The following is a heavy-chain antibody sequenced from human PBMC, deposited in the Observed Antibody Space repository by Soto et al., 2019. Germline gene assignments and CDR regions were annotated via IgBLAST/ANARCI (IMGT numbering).Heavy chain of an antibody. J-gene: IGHJ1*01. V-gene: IGHV2-5*01. CDR1: GFSISTSGVS. Sequence: QITLKESGPTLAKPTQTLTLTCTFSGFSISTSGVSVGWFRQPPGKALEWLALIYWNEDKRYTPSLKSRLTIPKDTSKDHVVLSMAGLDPADTATYFCGPSKSGYYFPDFHPWGQGTLVTVS. D-gene: IGHD3-22*01. CDR2: IYWNEDK. CDR3: GPSKSGYYFPDFHP.